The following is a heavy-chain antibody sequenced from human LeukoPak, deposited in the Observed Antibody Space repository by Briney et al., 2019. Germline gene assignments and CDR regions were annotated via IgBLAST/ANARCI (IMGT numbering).Heavy chain of an antibody. CDR3: ARDPYYGDYVV. CDR1: GFTFSSYE. J-gene: IGHJ4*02. D-gene: IGHD4-17*01. Sequence: QPGGSLRLSCAASGFTFSSYEMNWVRQAPGKGLEWVSYISSSGSTIYYADSVKGRFTISRDNAKNSLYLQMNSLRAEDTAVYYCARDPYYGDYVVWGQGTLSPSPQ. V-gene: IGHV3-48*03. CDR2: ISSSGSTI.